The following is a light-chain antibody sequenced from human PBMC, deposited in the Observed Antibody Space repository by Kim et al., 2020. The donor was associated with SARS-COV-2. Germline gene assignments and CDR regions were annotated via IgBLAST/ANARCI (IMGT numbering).Light chain of an antibody. CDR3: QQYFSTPYT. J-gene: IGKJ2*01. V-gene: IGKV4-1*01. Sequence: DIVMTQSPASLAVSLGERATINCKSSQSVLYSSNNKNYLAWYQQKPGQPPKLLIYWASTRESGVPDRFSGSGSGTDFTLTISSLQAEDVAVYSCQQYFSTPYTFGHGTKLEI. CDR1: QSVLYSSNNKNY. CDR2: WAS.